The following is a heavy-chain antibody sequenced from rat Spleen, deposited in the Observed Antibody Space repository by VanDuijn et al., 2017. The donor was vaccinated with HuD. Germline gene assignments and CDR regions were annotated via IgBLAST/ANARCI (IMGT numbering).Heavy chain of an antibody. D-gene: IGHD1-9*01. V-gene: IGHV5-29*01. J-gene: IGHJ2*01. Sequence: EVQLVESGGGLVQPGRPLKLSCAASGFTFSDYGVAWVRQAPTAGLEWVATISYGDSSGHSGTYYRDSVRGRFTISRDDAKSTLSLQMDSLRSEDTATYYCARRHYGYTDYFDSWGQGVMVTVSS. CDR3: ARRHYGYTDYFDS. CDR2: ISYGDSSGHSGT. CDR1: GFTFSDYG.